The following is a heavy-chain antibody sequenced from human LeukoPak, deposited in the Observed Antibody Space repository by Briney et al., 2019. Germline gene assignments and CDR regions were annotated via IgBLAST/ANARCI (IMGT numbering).Heavy chain of an antibody. Sequence: GGSLRLSCAASGFTFSSYGMHWVRQAPGKGLEWVAFIRYDGSNKYYADSVKGRFTISRDNSKNTLYLQMNSLRAEDTAVYYCAKGGGYDLSFGFDYWGQGTLVTVSS. CDR2: IRYDGSNK. V-gene: IGHV3-30*02. CDR1: GFTFSSYG. D-gene: IGHD5-12*01. J-gene: IGHJ4*02. CDR3: AKGGGYDLSFGFDY.